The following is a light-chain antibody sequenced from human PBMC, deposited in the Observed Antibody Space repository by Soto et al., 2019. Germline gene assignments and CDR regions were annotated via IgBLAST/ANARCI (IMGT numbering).Light chain of an antibody. CDR1: HSVRSSY. J-gene: IGKJ2*01. CDR3: QQHGSSPPYT. CDR2: GAS. V-gene: IGKV3-20*01. Sequence: SVWTQSPGTLSLSPGERATLSCRASHSVRSSYLAWYQQKPGQAPRLLIYGASSRATGIPDRFSGSGSGTDFTLTIRRLEPEDFAVYYCQQHGSSPPYTFGQGTKLEIK.